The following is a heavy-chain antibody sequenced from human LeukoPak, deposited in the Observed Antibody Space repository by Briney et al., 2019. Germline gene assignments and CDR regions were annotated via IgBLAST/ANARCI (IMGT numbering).Heavy chain of an antibody. Sequence: ASVKVSCKASGYTFTDYYIHWMRQAPGQGLEWLGWIDPNNGAANYAQKFQGRVTMTRDTSIGTAFMELSRLTSDDTAVYYCAREAYASGSFRTDYYYMDVWGKGTTVTISS. CDR2: IDPNNGAA. CDR1: GYTFTDYY. V-gene: IGHV1-2*02. CDR3: AREAYASGSFRTDYYYMDV. J-gene: IGHJ6*03. D-gene: IGHD3-10*01.